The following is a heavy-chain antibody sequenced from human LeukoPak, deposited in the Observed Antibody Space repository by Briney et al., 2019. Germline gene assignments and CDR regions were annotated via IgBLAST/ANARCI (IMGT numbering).Heavy chain of an antibody. CDR3: AKDYLGSSRSMDS. Sequence: GGSLRLSCVASGFNFRTFAIYWVRQAPGKGLEWVAGSSSDGKNNFYVDLAKGRFTVSRDYSKNTLYLQMNNLRTEDTAVYFCAKDYLGSSRSMDSWGRGTLVTVSS. D-gene: IGHD2-2*01. CDR2: SSSDGKNN. CDR1: GFNFRTFA. J-gene: IGHJ4*02. V-gene: IGHV3-30*18.